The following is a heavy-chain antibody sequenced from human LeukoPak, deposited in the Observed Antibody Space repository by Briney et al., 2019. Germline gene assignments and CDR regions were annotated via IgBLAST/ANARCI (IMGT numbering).Heavy chain of an antibody. CDR1: TFTINIYA. V-gene: IGHV3-23*01. J-gene: IGHJ3*02. Sequence: GGSLRLACAPSTFTINIYAMTWVRQAPGKGLEWVSSITVNGRGTSYAASVKGRFTISRDNSKNTLYLQMNSLRAEDTAIYYCAKDPNGDYVGAFDSWDQGTMVTVSS. CDR3: AKDPNGDYVGAFDS. D-gene: IGHD4-17*01. CDR2: ITVNGRGT.